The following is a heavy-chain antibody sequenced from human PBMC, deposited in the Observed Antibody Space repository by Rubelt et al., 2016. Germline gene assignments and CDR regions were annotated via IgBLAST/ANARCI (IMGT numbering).Heavy chain of an antibody. CDR1: GYTLTELS. CDR3: ARLSITIFGVVVYYYGMDV. Sequence: QVQLVQSGAEVKKPGASVKVSCKVSGYTLTELSMHWARQAPGKGLEWMGGFDPEDGETIYAQKFQGRVTMTEDTSTDTAYMELSSLRSEDTAVYYCARLSITIFGVVVYYYGMDVWGQGTTVTVSS. J-gene: IGHJ6*02. CDR2: FDPEDGET. V-gene: IGHV1-24*01. D-gene: IGHD3-3*01.